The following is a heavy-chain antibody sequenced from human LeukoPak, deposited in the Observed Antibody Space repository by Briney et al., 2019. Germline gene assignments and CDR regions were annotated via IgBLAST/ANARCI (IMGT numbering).Heavy chain of an antibody. V-gene: IGHV3-21*01. CDR1: GFTFSSYS. J-gene: IGHJ5*02. CDR2: ISSSSSYI. CDR3: ARDGLGYCSSTSCYTGNWFDP. Sequence: GGSLRLSCAASGFTFSSYSMNWVRQAPGKGLEWVSSISSSSSYIYYADSVKGRFTISRDNAKNSLYLQMNSLRAEDTAVYYCARDGLGYCSSTSCYTGNWFDPWGQGTLVTVSS. D-gene: IGHD2-2*02.